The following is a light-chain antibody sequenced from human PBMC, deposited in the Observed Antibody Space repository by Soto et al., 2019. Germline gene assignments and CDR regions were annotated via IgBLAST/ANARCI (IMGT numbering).Light chain of an antibody. V-gene: IGKV3-15*01. CDR3: QQYNNWPIT. CDR2: GAS. Sequence: ERVMSPSPSNQSVSPGGGATLSCRASQSVSILLAWYQQKPGQAPRLLIYGASTRATGIPARFSGSGSGTDFTLTISSLQSEDFAVYYCQQYNNWPITFCQGTRLEIK. J-gene: IGKJ5*01. CDR1: QSVSIL.